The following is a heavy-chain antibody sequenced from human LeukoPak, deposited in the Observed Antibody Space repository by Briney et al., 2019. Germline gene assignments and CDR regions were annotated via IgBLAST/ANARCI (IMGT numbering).Heavy chain of an antibody. CDR3: ARSGYSYGYYFDY. CDR1: GGSISSGSYY. D-gene: IGHD5-18*01. CDR2: IYTSGSP. V-gene: IGHV4-61*02. J-gene: IGHJ4*02. Sequence: SQTLSLTCTVSGGSISSGSYYWSWIRQPPGKGLEWIGRIYTSGSPNYNPSLKSRVTISVDTSKNQFSLNLSSVTAPATAVYYVARSGYSYGYYFDYWGQGTLVTVSS.